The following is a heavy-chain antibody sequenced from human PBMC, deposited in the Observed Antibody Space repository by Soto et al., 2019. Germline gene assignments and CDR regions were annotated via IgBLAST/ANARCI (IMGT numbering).Heavy chain of an antibody. CDR2: INAGNGNT. D-gene: IGHD3-10*01. V-gene: IGHV1-3*01. J-gene: IGHJ6*02. CDR1: GYTFTSYA. Sequence: QVQLVQSGAEVKKPGASVKVSCKASGYTFTSYAMHWVRQAPVHRLEWMGWINAGNGNTKYSQKFQGRVTITRDTFASTAYMELSSLRAEDTALYYCATRGRSLGYYYGMDVWAQGTTVTVS. CDR3: ATRGRSLGYYYGMDV.